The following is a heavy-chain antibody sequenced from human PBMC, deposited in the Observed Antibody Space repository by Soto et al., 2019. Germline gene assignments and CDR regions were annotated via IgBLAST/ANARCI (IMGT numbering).Heavy chain of an antibody. CDR1: GFTFDDYA. J-gene: IGHJ3*01. CDR2: ISWNSGRI. Sequence: EVQLVESGGGLVQPGRSLRLSCAASGFTFDDYAMHWVRQAPGKGLEWVSGISWNSGRIGYADSVKGRFPISRDNAKNSLYLQINSLRAEDTALYYCASRYSSSSAASLFGFDLCGQGTMVTVSS. CDR3: ASRYSSSSAASLFGFDL. D-gene: IGHD6-6*01. V-gene: IGHV3-9*01.